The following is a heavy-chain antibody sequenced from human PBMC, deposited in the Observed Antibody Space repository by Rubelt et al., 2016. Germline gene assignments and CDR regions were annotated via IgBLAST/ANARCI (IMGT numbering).Heavy chain of an antibody. V-gene: IGHV3-33*06. Sequence: GGGVVQPGRSLRLSCAASGFTFRTYGMHWVRQAPGKGLEWVAVIWYDGGYKYNADSVQGRFTISRDNAKNTLFLQMSSLRVEDTAVYYCAKVFVLPGSTMAGHFDYWGQGTLVTVSS. CDR3: AKVFVLPGSTMAGHFDY. D-gene: IGHD3-10*02. J-gene: IGHJ4*02. CDR2: IWYDGGYK. CDR1: GFTFRTYG.